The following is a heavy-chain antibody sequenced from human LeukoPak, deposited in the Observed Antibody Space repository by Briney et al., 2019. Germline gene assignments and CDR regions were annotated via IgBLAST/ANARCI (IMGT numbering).Heavy chain of an antibody. CDR1: GGTFSSYT. J-gene: IGHJ4*02. CDR3: ARGGRYYYDSSGYFRYFDY. D-gene: IGHD3-22*01. CDR2: IIPILGIA. Sequence: ASVKVSCKASGGTFSSYTISWVRQAPGQGLEWMGRIIPILGIANYAQKFQGRVTITADKSTSTAYMEPSRLRSEDTAVYYCARGGRYYYDSSGYFRYFDYWGQKTLVTVSS. V-gene: IGHV1-69*02.